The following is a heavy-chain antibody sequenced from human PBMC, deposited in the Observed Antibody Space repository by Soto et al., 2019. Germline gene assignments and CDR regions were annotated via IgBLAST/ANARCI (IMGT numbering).Heavy chain of an antibody. CDR3: AKFVVGAFDY. V-gene: IGHV3-48*03. J-gene: IGHJ4*02. D-gene: IGHD1-26*01. Sequence: EVQLVKSGGGLVQPGGSLRLSCAASGFILSSYEMNWVRQAPGKGLEWVSHISTSGGTTYYADSVKGRFTISRDNAKNSLYLQMNSLRAEDTAVYYCAKFVVGAFDYWGQGTLVTVSS. CDR2: ISTSGGTT. CDR1: GFILSSYE.